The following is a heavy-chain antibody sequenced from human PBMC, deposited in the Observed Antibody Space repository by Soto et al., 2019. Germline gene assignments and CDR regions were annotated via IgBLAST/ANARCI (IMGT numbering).Heavy chain of an antibody. CDR1: GFTFSTYW. CDR3: AGWGGHDYNY. J-gene: IGHJ4*02. D-gene: IGHD3-16*01. Sequence: EVQLLGSGGGLVQPGGSLRLSCVASGFTFSTYWMNWVRQAPGMGLEWVANINPDGGVGTYVDSVKGRFTPSRDNAKNSLYLQMNSLRADDTAVYFCAGWGGHDYNYWGQGILVTVSS. V-gene: IGHV3-7*03. CDR2: INPDGGVG.